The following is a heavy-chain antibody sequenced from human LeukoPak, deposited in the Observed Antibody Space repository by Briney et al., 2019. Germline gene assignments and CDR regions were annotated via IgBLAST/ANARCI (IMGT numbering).Heavy chain of an antibody. V-gene: IGHV4-61*02. J-gene: IGHJ4*02. CDR3: AREGGPAAIPY. CDR1: GGSISSGSYY. D-gene: IGHD2-2*02. CDR2: IYTSGST. Sequence: SETLSLTCTVSGGSISSGSYYWSWIRQPAGKGLEWIGRIYTSGSTNYNPSLKSRVTISVDTSKNQFSLKLSSVTAADTAVYYCAREGGPAAIPYWGQGILVTVSS.